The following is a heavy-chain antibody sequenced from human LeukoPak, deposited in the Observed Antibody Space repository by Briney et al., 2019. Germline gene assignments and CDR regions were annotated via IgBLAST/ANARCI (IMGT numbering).Heavy chain of an antibody. CDR1: GGSISSYY. CDR3: ARGPNYSDY. V-gene: IGHV4-59*01. CDR2: IYYSGST. Sequence: SETLSLTCTVSGGSISSYYWSWIRQPPGKGLEWIGYIYYSGSTNYNPSLKSRVTISVDTSKNQFSLKLSSVTAADTAVYYCARGPNYSDYWGQGTLVTVSS. J-gene: IGHJ4*02.